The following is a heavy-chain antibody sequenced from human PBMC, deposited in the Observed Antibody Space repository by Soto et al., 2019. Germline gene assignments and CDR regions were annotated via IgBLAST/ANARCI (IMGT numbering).Heavy chain of an antibody. CDR2: INPSGGST. V-gene: IGHV1-46*01. D-gene: IGHD2-15*01. CDR1: GYTFTSYY. Sequence: QVQLVQSGAEVKKPGASVKVSCKASGYTFTSYYMHWVRQAPGQGLEWMGIINPSGGSTSYAQKCQGRVTMTRDTSTSTVYMELSSLRSEDTAVYYCARGHYSRSVVVVAASNEVYDYWGQGTLVTVSS. J-gene: IGHJ4*02. CDR3: ARGHYSRSVVVVAASNEVYDY.